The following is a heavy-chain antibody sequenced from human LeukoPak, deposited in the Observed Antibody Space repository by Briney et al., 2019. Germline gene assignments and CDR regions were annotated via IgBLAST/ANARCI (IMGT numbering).Heavy chain of an antibody. CDR3: ARDRGYSYADY. CDR2: ISTSSGYT. J-gene: IGHJ4*02. V-gene: IGHV3-21*01. Sequence: GGSLRLSCAASGFTVSSNYMSWVRQAPGKGLEWVSSISTSSGYTYSADSVRGRFTVSRDNAKNSLYLQMNSLRADDTAVYYCARDRGYSYADYWGQGTLVTVSS. D-gene: IGHD5-18*01. CDR1: GFTVSSNY.